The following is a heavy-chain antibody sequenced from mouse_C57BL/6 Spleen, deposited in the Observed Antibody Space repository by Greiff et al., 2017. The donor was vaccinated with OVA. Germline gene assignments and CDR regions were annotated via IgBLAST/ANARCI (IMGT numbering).Heavy chain of an antibody. CDR1: GYTFTSYG. V-gene: IGHV1-81*01. CDR3: AREKPYYDYDGGDY. Sequence: QVQLQQSGAELARPGASVKLSCKASGYTFTSYGISWVKQRTGQGLEWIGELYPSSGNTYYNAKFKGKATLTADKSSSTAYMELRSLTSEDSAVYFCAREKPYYDYDGGDYWGKGTTLTGSS. J-gene: IGHJ2*01. CDR2: LYPSSGNT. D-gene: IGHD2-4*01.